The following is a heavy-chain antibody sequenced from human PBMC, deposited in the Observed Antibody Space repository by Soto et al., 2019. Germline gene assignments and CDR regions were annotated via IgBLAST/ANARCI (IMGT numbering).Heavy chain of an antibody. Sequence: GGSLRLCCSASGFTFEDHGMTWVRQVPGKGLEWVAEINWSGSSTSYADSVKGRFTISRDNAKNSLYLQMNSLRAEDTALYFCARDGGVAVAVDASDIWGQGTMVTVSS. CDR1: GFTFEDHG. CDR2: INWSGSST. CDR3: ARDGGVAVAVDASDI. J-gene: IGHJ3*02. V-gene: IGHV3-20*04. D-gene: IGHD6-19*01.